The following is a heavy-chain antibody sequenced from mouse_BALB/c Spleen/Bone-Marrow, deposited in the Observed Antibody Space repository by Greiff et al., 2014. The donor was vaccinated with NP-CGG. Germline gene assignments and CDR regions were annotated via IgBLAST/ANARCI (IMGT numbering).Heavy chain of an antibody. J-gene: IGHJ1*01. V-gene: IGHV7-3*02. D-gene: IGHD1-2*01. CDR3: ARDRTTATLYWYFDV. CDR1: GFTFTDYY. Sequence: EVQLVESGGGLVQPGGSLRLSCATSGFTFTDYYMSWVRQPPGKALGWLGFIRNKANGYTTEYSASVKGRFTISRDNSQSILYLQMNTLRAEDSATYYCARDRTTATLYWYFDVWGAGTTVTVSS. CDR2: IRNKANGYTT.